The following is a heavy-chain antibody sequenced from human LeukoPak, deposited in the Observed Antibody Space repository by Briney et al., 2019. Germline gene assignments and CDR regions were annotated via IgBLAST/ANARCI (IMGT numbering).Heavy chain of an antibody. V-gene: IGHV3-48*02. CDR1: GFTFGTYS. D-gene: IGHD6-19*01. Sequence: PGGSLRLSCAASGFTFGTYSMNWVRQAAGKGLEWVSYISSSSDTIYYADSVKGRFTISRDNAKNPLYLQMNSLRDEDTAVYYCAREMAGGGDYWGQGTLVTVSS. J-gene: IGHJ4*02. CDR3: AREMAGGGDY. CDR2: ISSSSDTI.